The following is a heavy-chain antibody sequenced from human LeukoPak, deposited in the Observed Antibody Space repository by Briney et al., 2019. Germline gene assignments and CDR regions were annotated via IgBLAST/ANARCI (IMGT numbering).Heavy chain of an antibody. CDR2: IFHTGST. CDR1: GDSISSRNW. D-gene: IGHD3-10*01. Sequence: SETLSLTCSVSGDSISSRNWWTWVRQTPEKGLEWIGEIFHTGSTNYNPSVEGRVTISIDKSRSHFSLMLTSVTAADTALYYCARGMWFDTLFSAFDVWGQGTMVSVSS. J-gene: IGHJ3*01. CDR3: ARGMWFDTLFSAFDV. V-gene: IGHV4-4*02.